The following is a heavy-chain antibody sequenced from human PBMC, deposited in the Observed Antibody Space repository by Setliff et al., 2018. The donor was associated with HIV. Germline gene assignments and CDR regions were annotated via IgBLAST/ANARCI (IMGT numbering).Heavy chain of an antibody. V-gene: IGHV1-69*13. CDR3: ARDPPNYDSSGYSFDS. Sequence: GASVKVSCKASGDTFGSYAIXWVRQAPGQGLEWMGAIFPIFGTPNYAQKFQGRVTISADESTSTAYMELSSLTSEDTAVYYCARDPPNYDSSGYSFDSWGQGTLVTVTS. D-gene: IGHD3-22*01. CDR2: IFPIFGTP. J-gene: IGHJ4*02. CDR1: GDTFGSYA.